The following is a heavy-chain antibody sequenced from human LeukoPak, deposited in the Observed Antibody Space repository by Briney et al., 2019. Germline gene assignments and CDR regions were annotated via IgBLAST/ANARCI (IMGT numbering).Heavy chain of an antibody. Sequence: SETLSLTCTVSGGSISSYYWSWNRQPPGKGLEWIGYIYYSGSTNYNPSLKSRVTISVDTSKNQFSLKLSSVTAADTAVYYCARPETGFYCSSTSCYRGGFDYWGQGTLVTVSS. CDR2: IYYSGST. V-gene: IGHV4-59*08. CDR1: GGSISSYY. D-gene: IGHD2-2*02. CDR3: ARPETGFYCSSTSCYRGGFDY. J-gene: IGHJ4*02.